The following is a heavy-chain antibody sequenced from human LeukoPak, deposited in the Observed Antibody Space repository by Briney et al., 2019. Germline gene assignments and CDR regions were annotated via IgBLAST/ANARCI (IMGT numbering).Heavy chain of an antibody. CDR3: AKGRAGMVRGVCDY. CDR1: GFTFSSYG. Sequence: PWGSLRLSCAPSGFTFSSYGMHWVRQAPGKGLEWVAFIRNDGSIRYYADSLKGRFTISRDNSKNTLYLQMSSLRVDDTAVYYCAKGRAGMVRGVCDYWGQGTLVTVSS. D-gene: IGHD3-10*01. J-gene: IGHJ4*02. CDR2: IRNDGSIR. V-gene: IGHV3-30*02.